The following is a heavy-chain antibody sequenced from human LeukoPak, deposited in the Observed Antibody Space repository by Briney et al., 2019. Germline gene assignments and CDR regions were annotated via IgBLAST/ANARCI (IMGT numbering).Heavy chain of an antibody. CDR2: INWNGGST. CDR3: ARDRYYDTSGFLDY. Sequence: PGGSLRLSCAGSGFTFDYYGMTLVRQAPGKGLEWVSGINWNGGSTDYADSVNGRFTISRDNAKNSLYLQMNSLRAEDTALYYCARDRYYDTSGFLDYWGQGTLVTVSS. D-gene: IGHD3-22*01. V-gene: IGHV3-20*04. J-gene: IGHJ4*02. CDR1: GFTFDYYG.